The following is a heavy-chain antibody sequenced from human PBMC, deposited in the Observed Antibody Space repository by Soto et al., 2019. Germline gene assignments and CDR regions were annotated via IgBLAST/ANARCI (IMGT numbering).Heavy chain of an antibody. Sequence: SLRLSCAASGFTFSSYWMSWVRQTPGKGLEWVANIKEDGSEKYYVDSVKGRFTMSRDNAKNSLYLQMNSLRAEDTAVFYCARGRFWSGFYYFDYWGQGTLVTVSS. V-gene: IGHV3-7*01. CDR2: IKEDGSEK. D-gene: IGHD3-3*01. CDR1: GFTFSSYW. CDR3: ARGRFWSGFYYFDY. J-gene: IGHJ4*02.